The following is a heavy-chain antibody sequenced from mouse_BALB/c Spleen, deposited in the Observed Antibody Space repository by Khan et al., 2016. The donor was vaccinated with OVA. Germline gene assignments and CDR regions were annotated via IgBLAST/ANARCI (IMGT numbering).Heavy chain of an antibody. V-gene: IGHV1-7*01. D-gene: IGHD2-1*01. J-gene: IGHJ3*01. CDR2: IDPSTGNT. CDR3: ARRGLYGICAY. CDR1: GYTFTPYW. Sequence: QVQLKESGAELAKPGASVKMSCKASGYTFTPYWMHWVKQRPGQGLEWIGYIDPSTGNTEYNQKFKDKATLTKDKSSSTAYMQLSSLSSEDSAVYCCARRGLYGICAYWGQGTLVTVSA.